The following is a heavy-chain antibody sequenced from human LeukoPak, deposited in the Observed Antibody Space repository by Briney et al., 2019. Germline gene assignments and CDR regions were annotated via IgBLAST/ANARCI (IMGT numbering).Heavy chain of an antibody. J-gene: IGHJ4*02. Sequence: GGSLRLSCAASGFTFSKYWMTWVRQAPGKGLELVANIKEDGSEKYYVDSVKGRFTISRDNAKNSLYLQMNSLRAEDTAVYYCARDSAGGDGYNYPPHFDYWGQGTLVTVSS. CDR3: ARDSAGGDGYNYPPHFDY. V-gene: IGHV3-7*01. CDR1: GFTFSKYW. D-gene: IGHD5-24*01. CDR2: IKEDGSEK.